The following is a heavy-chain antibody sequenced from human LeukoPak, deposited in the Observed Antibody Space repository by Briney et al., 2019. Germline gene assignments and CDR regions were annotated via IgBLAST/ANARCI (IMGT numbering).Heavy chain of an antibody. Sequence: GGSLRLSCAASGFTFSSYAMSWVRQAPGKGLEWVSAISGSGGSTYYADAVKGRFTISRDNSKNTLYLQMNSLRAEDTAVYYCAKDPSRDGYDYYYGMDVWGQGTTVTVSS. CDR2: ISGSGGST. CDR1: GFTFSSYA. V-gene: IGHV3-23*01. D-gene: IGHD3-10*01. CDR3: AKDPSRDGYDYYYGMDV. J-gene: IGHJ6*02.